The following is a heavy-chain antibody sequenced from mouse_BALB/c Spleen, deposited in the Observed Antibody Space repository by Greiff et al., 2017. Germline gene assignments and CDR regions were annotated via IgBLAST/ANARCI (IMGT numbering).Heavy chain of an antibody. Sequence: DVHLVESGGGLVQPGGSRKLSCAASGFTFSSFGMHWVRQAPEKGLEWVAYISSGSSTIYYADTVKGRFTISRDNPKNTLFLQMTSLRSEDTAMYYCARSDYGSSPYFDYWGQGTTLTVSS. CDR3: ARSDYGSSPYFDY. CDR1: GFTFSSFG. CDR2: ISSGSSTI. D-gene: IGHD1-1*01. V-gene: IGHV5-17*02. J-gene: IGHJ2*01.